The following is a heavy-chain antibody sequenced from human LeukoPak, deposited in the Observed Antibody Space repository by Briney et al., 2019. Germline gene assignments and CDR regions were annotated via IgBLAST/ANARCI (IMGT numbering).Heavy chain of an antibody. V-gene: IGHV3-53*04. CDR3: AAPGYSGSYSI. CDR2: IYSGGST. CDR1: GFTFTSYW. Sequence: GGSLRLSCAASGFTFTSYWIYWVRQVPGKGLEWVSVIYSGGSTYYADSVKGRFTISRHNSKNTLYLQMNSLRAEDTAVYYCAAPGYSGSYSIWGQGTLVTVSS. D-gene: IGHD1-26*01. J-gene: IGHJ4*02.